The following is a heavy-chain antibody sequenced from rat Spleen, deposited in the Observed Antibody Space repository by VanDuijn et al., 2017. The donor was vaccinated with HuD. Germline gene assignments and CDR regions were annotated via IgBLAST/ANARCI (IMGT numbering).Heavy chain of an antibody. Sequence: EVQLVESDGGLVQPGRSLKLSCAASGFPFSDYNMAWVRQAPKKGLEWVATIIYDGSRTYYRDSVKGRFSISRDHAKSTLYLQMDSLRSEDTATYYCARRHYGYTDYFDYWGQGVMVTVSS. CDR3: ARRHYGYTDYFDY. V-gene: IGHV5S10*01. CDR1: GFPFSDYN. D-gene: IGHD1-9*01. J-gene: IGHJ2*01. CDR2: IIYDGSRT.